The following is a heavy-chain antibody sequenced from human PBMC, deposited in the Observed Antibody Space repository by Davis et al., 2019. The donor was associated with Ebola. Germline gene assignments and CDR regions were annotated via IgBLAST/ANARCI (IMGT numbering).Heavy chain of an antibody. Sequence: GESLKISCAASGFTFSSYSMNWVRQAPGKGLEWVSYISSSSSTIYYADSVKGRFTISRDNAKNSLYLQMNSLRAEDTAVYYCAKDEGYDILTGYSSFDYWGQGTLVTVSS. CDR3: AKDEGYDILTGYSSFDY. J-gene: IGHJ4*02. CDR2: ISSSSSTI. CDR1: GFTFSSYS. D-gene: IGHD3-9*01. V-gene: IGHV3-48*01.